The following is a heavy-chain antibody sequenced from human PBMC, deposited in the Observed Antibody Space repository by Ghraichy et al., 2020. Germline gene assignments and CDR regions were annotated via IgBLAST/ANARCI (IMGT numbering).Heavy chain of an antibody. Sequence: GGSLRLSCAASGFTFSSYWMHWVRQAPGKGLVWVSRINSDGSSTSYADSVKVRFTISRDNAKNTLYLQMNSLRAEDTAVYYCARDRAGYYGSGSYYSYYFDYWGQGTLVTVSS. CDR1: GFTFSSYW. D-gene: IGHD3-10*01. J-gene: IGHJ4*02. CDR3: ARDRAGYYGSGSYYSYYFDY. V-gene: IGHV3-74*01. CDR2: INSDGSST.